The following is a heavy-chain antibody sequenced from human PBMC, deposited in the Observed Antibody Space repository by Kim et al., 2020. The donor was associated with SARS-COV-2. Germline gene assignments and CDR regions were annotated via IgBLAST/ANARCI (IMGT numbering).Heavy chain of an antibody. D-gene: IGHD6-19*01. V-gene: IGHV4-34*01. Sequence: LKGRVTISVDTCKNQFSLKLSSVTAADTAVYYCARGRGIAVAGTPGWFDPWGQGTLVTVSS. J-gene: IGHJ5*02. CDR3: ARGRGIAVAGTPGWFDP.